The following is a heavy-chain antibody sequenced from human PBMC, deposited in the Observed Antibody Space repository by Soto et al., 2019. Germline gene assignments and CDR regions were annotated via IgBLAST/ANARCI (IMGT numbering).Heavy chain of an antibody. J-gene: IGHJ6*02. Sequence: SVKVSCKASGCTFSSYAISWVRQAPGQGLEWMGGIIPIFGTANYAQKFQGRVTITADESTSTAYMELSSLRSEDTAVYYCARDVRCSGGSCDLYYYYGMDVWGQGTTVTVSS. D-gene: IGHD2-15*01. V-gene: IGHV1-69*13. CDR1: GCTFSSYA. CDR2: IIPIFGTA. CDR3: ARDVRCSGGSCDLYYYYGMDV.